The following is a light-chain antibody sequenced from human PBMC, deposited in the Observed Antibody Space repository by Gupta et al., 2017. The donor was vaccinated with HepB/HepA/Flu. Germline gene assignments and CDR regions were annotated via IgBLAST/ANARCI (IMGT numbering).Light chain of an antibody. CDR2: YND. CDR1: SSNVGSNN. CDR3: AAWDTSRNAVV. Sequence: HSVPTPSTSMSETPGQRVTISCSGSSSNVGSNNVNWYQQLPGTAPKLLIYYNDERPSGVPDRFSGSKSGTSASLAISGLQAEDEADYYCAAWDTSRNAVVFGGGIKLTVL. J-gene: IGLJ2*01. V-gene: IGLV1-44*01.